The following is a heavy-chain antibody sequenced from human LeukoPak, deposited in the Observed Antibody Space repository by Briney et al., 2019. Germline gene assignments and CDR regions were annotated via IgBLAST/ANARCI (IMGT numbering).Heavy chain of an antibody. D-gene: IGHD6-13*01. V-gene: IGHV4-34*01. CDR3: ARHSRRFSDSWPFDY. J-gene: IGHJ4*02. CDR2: INHTGRS. CDR1: GGPFSGYY. Sequence: PSETLSLTCAVYGGPFSGYYWTWIRQPPGKGTEWIGDINHTGRSNSNPSLKSRVTISVDASKNQFSLRLRSVTAADTAVYYCARHSRRFSDSWPFDYWGQGTLVTVSS.